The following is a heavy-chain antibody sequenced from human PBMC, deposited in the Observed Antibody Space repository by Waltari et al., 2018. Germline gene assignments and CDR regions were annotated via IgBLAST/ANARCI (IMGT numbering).Heavy chain of an antibody. V-gene: IGHV4-39*01. CDR2: IYYSGNT. J-gene: IGHJ4*02. Sequence: QLQLQESGPGLVKPSATLSLTCTVSGGSISDGSFHWGWIRQSPGQGLEWIESIYYSGNTYYNPSLRSRVSISVDTSTNQFSLKLSSVTAADTAVYYCARTFAYGSGTYNHWGQGSLVTVSS. D-gene: IGHD3-10*01. CDR3: ARTFAYGSGTYNH. CDR1: GGSISDGSFH.